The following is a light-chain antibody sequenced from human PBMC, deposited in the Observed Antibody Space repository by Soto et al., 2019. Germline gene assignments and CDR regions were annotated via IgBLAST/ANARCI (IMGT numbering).Light chain of an antibody. CDR1: SRVFGSYNL. V-gene: IGLV2-23*01. CDR2: EDS. CDR3: CAYAGSSTYV. Sequence: QSVLAQPASVSGSPGQSITVSCTGTSRVFGSYNLVSWYQQHPGKAPKLMIYEDSKRPSGVSNRFSGSKSGNTASLTISGLQAEYDADYYCCAYAGSSTYVFGTGTNVTV. J-gene: IGLJ1*01.